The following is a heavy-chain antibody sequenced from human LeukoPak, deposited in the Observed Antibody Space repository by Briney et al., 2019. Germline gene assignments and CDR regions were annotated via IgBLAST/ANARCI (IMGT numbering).Heavy chain of an antibody. V-gene: IGHV4-59*01. J-gene: IGHJ6*03. CDR2: VDHTGST. Sequence: LETLSLTCSVSDDSITMYYWTWIRQPPGKGLGWIGYVDHTGSTNFNPSLNGRVSISRDTTNNLFSLRLRSVTAADTAVYFCARGRVSSSTWYSTYYYYFYMDVWGKGTTVTVSS. CDR3: ARGRVSSSTWYSTYYYYFYMDV. CDR1: DDSITMYY. D-gene: IGHD1-1*01.